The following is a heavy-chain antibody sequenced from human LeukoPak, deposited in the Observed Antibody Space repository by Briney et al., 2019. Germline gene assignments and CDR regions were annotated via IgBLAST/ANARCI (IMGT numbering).Heavy chain of an antibody. J-gene: IGHJ5*02. CDR2: INHRGIT. CDR1: GGSFSGYY. Sequence: SETLSLTCAVYGGSFSGYYCSWIRQPPGKRLEWIGEINHRGITYYNPSLKSRVTISVDTSKNQSSLTMSSVTAADTAVYYCARGYPYYDFWSGYYAHNWFDPWGQGTLVTVSS. CDR3: ARGYPYYDFWSGYYAHNWFDP. D-gene: IGHD3-3*01. V-gene: IGHV4-34*01.